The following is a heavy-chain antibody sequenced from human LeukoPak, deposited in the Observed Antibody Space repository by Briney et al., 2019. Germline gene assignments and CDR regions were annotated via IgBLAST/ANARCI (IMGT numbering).Heavy chain of an antibody. D-gene: IGHD4-23*01. J-gene: IGHJ4*02. V-gene: IGHV3-23*01. Sequence: GGSLRLSCAASGFTFSNSAMTWVRQAPGKGLEWVSAISGSGGSTYYADSVKGRFTISRDNSKNALFLQMSSLRAEDTAVYYCAKSLRWGFDYWGQGTLVTVSS. CDR2: ISGSGGST. CDR1: GFTFSNSA. CDR3: AKSLRWGFDY.